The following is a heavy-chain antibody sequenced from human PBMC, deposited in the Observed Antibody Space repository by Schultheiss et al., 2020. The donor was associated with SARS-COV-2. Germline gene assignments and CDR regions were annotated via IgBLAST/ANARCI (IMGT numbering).Heavy chain of an antibody. CDR3: ASGRRIAVAVTRFDY. Sequence: SETLSLTCTVSGGSISSGGYYWSWIRQHPGKGLEWIGYIYYSGSTYYNPSLKSRVTISVDTSKNQFSLKLSSVTAADTAVYYCASGRRIAVAVTRFDYWGQGTLVTVSS. V-gene: IGHV4-31*03. CDR1: GGSISSGGYY. J-gene: IGHJ4*02. CDR2: IYYSGST. D-gene: IGHD6-19*01.